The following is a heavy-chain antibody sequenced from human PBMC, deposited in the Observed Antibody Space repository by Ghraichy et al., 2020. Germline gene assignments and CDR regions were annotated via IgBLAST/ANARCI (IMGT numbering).Heavy chain of an antibody. CDR2: IYYSGST. V-gene: IGHV4-59*01. CDR1: GGSISSYY. Sequence: SETLSLTCTVSGGSISSYYWSWIRQPPGKGLEWIGYIYYSGSTNYNPSLKSRVTISVDTSKNQFSLKLSSVTAADTAVYYCARHGSSSNLFQHWGQGTLVTVSS. D-gene: IGHD6-13*01. J-gene: IGHJ1*01. CDR3: ARHGSSSNLFQH.